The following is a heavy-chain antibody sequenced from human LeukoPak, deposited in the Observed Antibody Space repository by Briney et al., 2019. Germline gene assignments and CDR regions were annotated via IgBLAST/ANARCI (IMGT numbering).Heavy chain of an antibody. V-gene: IGHV3-30*01. CDR3: ARAQLAPHYCHYMDV. CDR2: ISDDGSSM. Sequence: SGGSLRLSCAASGFTFSGYAMHWVRQAPGKGLEWVIVISDDGSSMFYADSVKGRFTISRDNSKNTLSLQMNSLRAEDTAVYYCARAQLAPHYCHYMDVWGKGTTVTVSS. CDR1: GFTFSGYA. J-gene: IGHJ6*03. D-gene: IGHD5-24*01.